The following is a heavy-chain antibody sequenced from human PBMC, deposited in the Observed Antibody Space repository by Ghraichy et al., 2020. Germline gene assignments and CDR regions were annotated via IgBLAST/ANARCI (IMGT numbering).Heavy chain of an antibody. D-gene: IGHD2-8*01. Sequence: SETLSLTCAVYGGSFSGYYWSWIRQPPGKGLESIGEINHSGSTNYNPSLKSRVTISVDTSKNQFSLKLSSVTAADTAVYYCARGLMDHRYDYWGQGTLVTVSS. J-gene: IGHJ4*02. CDR2: INHSGST. V-gene: IGHV4-34*01. CDR3: ARGLMDHRYDY. CDR1: GGSFSGYY.